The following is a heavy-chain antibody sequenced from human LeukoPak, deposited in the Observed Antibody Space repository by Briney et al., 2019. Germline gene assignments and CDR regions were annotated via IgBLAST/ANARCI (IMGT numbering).Heavy chain of an antibody. Sequence: TGGSLRLSCAASGFTFSSYAMSWVRQAPGKGREWVSAISGSGGSTYYADSVKGRFTISRDNSKNTLYLQMNSLRAEDTAVYYCARSPDLRVSVTVDCWGGGTLVTV. D-gene: IGHD2-8*01. CDR3: ARSPDLRVSVTVDC. CDR2: ISGSGGST. CDR1: GFTFSSYA. J-gene: IGHJ4*02. V-gene: IGHV3-23*01.